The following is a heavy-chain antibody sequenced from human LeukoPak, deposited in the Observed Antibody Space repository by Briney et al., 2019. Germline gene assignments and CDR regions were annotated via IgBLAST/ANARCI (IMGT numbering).Heavy chain of an antibody. CDR2: IYHSGST. CDR1: GGSISSYY. Sequence: PSETLSLTCTVSGGSISSYYWSWIRQPPGKGLEWIGEIYHSGSTNYNPSLKSRVTISVDKSKNQFSLKLSSVTAADTAVYYCAALGLLSQKPYWGQGTLVTVSS. D-gene: IGHD2-2*01. V-gene: IGHV4-59*12. CDR3: AALGLLSQKPY. J-gene: IGHJ4*02.